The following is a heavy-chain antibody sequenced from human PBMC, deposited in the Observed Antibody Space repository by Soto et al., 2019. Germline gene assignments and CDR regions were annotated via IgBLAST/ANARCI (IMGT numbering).Heavy chain of an antibody. CDR3: AGDGGFLCTGGSCYDGFDP. V-gene: IGHV1-3*05. D-gene: IGHD2-15*01. CDR2: INAGKGNT. J-gene: IGHJ5*02. Sequence: QVQLVQSGAEEKKPGASVKVSCKTSGYTFDKYPIHWVRQAPGQRLEWRGWINAGKGNTKYSQKFQGRVTITSDTSASSAYLELSRLRAEDTAVYYCAGDGGFLCTGGSCYDGFDPWGQGTLVTVSS. CDR1: GYTFDKYP.